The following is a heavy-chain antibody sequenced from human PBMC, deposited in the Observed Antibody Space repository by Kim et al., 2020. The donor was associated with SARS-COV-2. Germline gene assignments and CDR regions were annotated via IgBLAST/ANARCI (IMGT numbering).Heavy chain of an antibody. CDR1: GDSVSSNSAA. D-gene: IGHD6-19*01. CDR3: GRDAAYGSGWRPRGAFDI. CDR2: TYHRSQWYF. Sequence: SQTLSLTCVISGDSVSSNSAAWNWIRQSPSRGLEWLGRTYHRSQWYFDYEVSVKSRIRINPDTSKNQFSLQLESVTPEDTAVYYCGRDAAYGSGWRPRGAFDIWGQGTMVTVSS. J-gene: IGHJ3*02. V-gene: IGHV6-1*01.